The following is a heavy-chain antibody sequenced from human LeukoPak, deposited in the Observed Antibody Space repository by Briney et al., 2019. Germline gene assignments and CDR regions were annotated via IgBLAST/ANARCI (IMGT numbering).Heavy chain of an antibody. J-gene: IGHJ6*03. Sequence: GGSLRLSCAASGFTFSSYAMTWVRQAPGKGLEWVSAISGSGDSTYYADSVKGLFTISRDNSKNTLYLQVNSLRAEDTAVYYCAKGGAVSSKSITMIRGTRRYYYYMDVWGKGTTVTISS. V-gene: IGHV3-23*01. CDR2: ISGSGDST. CDR1: GFTFSSYA. CDR3: AKGGAVSSKSITMIRGTRRYYYYMDV. D-gene: IGHD3-10*01.